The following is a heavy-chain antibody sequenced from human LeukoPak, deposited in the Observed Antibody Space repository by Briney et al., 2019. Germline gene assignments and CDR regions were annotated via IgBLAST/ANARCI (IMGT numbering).Heavy chain of an antibody. CDR1: GLTVSSSY. CDR3: ARESGWSFDY. V-gene: IGHV3-66*01. Sequence: GGSLRLSCAASGLTVSSSYMSWVRQAPGKGLEWVSVIYSDGGTYYADSVKDRFTISRDNSKNTLYLQMNSLRAEDTALYYCARESGWSFDYWGQGTLVTVSS. CDR2: IYSDGGT. J-gene: IGHJ4*02. D-gene: IGHD6-13*01.